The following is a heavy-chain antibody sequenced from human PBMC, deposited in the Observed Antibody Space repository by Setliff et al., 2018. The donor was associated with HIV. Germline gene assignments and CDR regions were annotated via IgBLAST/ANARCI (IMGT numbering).Heavy chain of an antibody. Sequence: PGGSLRLSCAASGFTFSSFSMSWVRQAPGKGLEWVSSISSRSTQIHDADSVKGRFTISRDNAKKSVYLQMNNLRAEDTAVYYCARDDCSGDFCDRRVYYYYYMDVWGRGTAVTVSS. CDR1: GFTFSSFS. CDR3: ARDDCSGDFCDRRVYYYYYMDV. J-gene: IGHJ6*03. V-gene: IGHV3-21*01. D-gene: IGHD2-15*01. CDR2: ISSRSTQI.